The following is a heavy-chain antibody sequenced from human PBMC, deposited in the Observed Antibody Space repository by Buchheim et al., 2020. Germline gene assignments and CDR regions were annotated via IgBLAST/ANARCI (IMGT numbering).Heavy chain of an antibody. CDR1: GGSFSGYY. CDR2: INHSGST. D-gene: IGHD6-19*01. J-gene: IGHJ4*02. Sequence: QVQLQQWGAGLLKPSETLSLTCAVYGGSFSGYYWSWIRQPPGKGLEWIGEINHSGSTNYNPSLKSRVTISVDTSKNQFSLKLSSVTAADTAVYYCARQDFESDSIAVAGTFMGHWGQGTL. CDR3: ARQDFESDSIAVAGTFMGH. V-gene: IGHV4-34*01.